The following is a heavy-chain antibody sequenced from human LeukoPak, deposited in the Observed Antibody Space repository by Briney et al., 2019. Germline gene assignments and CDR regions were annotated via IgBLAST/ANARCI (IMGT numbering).Heavy chain of an antibody. CDR1: GDSGSDTIYY. CDR3: ARLSKGRFFDYVFAF. CDR2: IYYTGST. Sequence: KPSETLSLTCTVSGDSGSDTIYYWGWIRQPPGQVLQWIGNIYYTGSTYYNPSLRSRTTMSVYTSNNHFSLKMRSVTAAATAVYYCARLSKGRFFDYVFAFWGQGTLLTVSS. V-gene: IGHV4-39*02. D-gene: IGHD3-9*01. J-gene: IGHJ4*02.